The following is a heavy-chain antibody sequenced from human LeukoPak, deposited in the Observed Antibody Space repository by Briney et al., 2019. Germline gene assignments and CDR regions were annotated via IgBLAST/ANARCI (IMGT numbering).Heavy chain of an antibody. V-gene: IGHV7-4-1*02. CDR3: ARDQGPLVVAPPDAFDI. CDR1: GYTFTSYA. J-gene: IGHJ3*02. Sequence: ASVKVSCKASGYTFTSYAMNWVRQAPGQGLEWMGWINTSTGNPTYAQGFTGRFVSSLDTSVSTAYLQISSLKAEDTAVYYCARDQGPLVVAPPDAFDIWGQGTMVTVSS. D-gene: IGHD3-22*01. CDR2: INTSTGNP.